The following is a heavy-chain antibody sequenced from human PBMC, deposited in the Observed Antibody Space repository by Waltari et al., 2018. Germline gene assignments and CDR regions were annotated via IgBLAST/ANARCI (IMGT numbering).Heavy chain of an antibody. V-gene: IGHV4-31*03. Sequence: QVQLQESGPGLVKPSETLSLTCTVSSGSITTGGYYWSWIRQHPGKGLEWIGYIYYTGSTYYNPSLKSRVTISMDTSMKQFSLRLSSVTAADTAVYYCARGIQLWGRGSWYFDNWGQGTLVTVSS. J-gene: IGHJ4*02. CDR3: ARGIQLWGRGSWYFDN. CDR2: IYYTGST. D-gene: IGHD3-16*01. CDR1: SGSITTGGYY.